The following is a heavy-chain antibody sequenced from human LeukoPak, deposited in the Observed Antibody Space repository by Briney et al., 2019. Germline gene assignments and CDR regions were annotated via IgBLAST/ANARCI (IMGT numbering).Heavy chain of an antibody. J-gene: IGHJ4*02. CDR1: GGSFSGYY. D-gene: IGHD3-22*01. CDR3: ARNRNYYDSSGYDY. Sequence: SETLSLTCAVYGGSFSGYYWSWIRQPPGKGLEWIGEINHSGSTNYNPSLKDRVTISVDTSKNQFSLKLSSVTAADTAVYYCARNRNYYDSSGYDYWGQGTLVTVSS. CDR2: INHSGST. V-gene: IGHV4-34*01.